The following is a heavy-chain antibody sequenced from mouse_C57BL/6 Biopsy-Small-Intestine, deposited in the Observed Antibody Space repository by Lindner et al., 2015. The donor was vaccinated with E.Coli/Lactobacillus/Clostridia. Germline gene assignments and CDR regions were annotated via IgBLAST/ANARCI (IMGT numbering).Heavy chain of an antibody. CDR3: ARRGNYGSSYGAMDY. J-gene: IGHJ4*01. V-gene: IGHV1-19*01. Sequence: VQLQESGPVLVKPGASVKMSCKASGYTFTDYYMNWVKQSHGKSLEWIGVINPYNGGTTYNQKFKGKATLTVDKSSSTAYMELNSLTSEDSAVYYCARRGNYGSSYGAMDYWGQGISVTVSS. D-gene: IGHD1-1*01. CDR1: GYTFTDYY. CDR2: INPYNGGT.